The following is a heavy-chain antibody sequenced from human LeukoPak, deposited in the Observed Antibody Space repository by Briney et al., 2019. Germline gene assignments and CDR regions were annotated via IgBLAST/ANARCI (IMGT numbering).Heavy chain of an antibody. D-gene: IGHD6-19*01. V-gene: IGHV3-23*01. CDR3: AKDHGQWLANLDY. CDR1: GFSISTYA. Sequence: GGSLRLSCAASGFSISTYAMSWVRQAPGMGLEWVSGISASGGTTYYADSVKGRSTISRDNSKNTLYLQMNSLRAEDTAVYYCAKDHGQWLANLDYWGQGTLVTVSS. J-gene: IGHJ4*01. CDR2: ISASGGTT.